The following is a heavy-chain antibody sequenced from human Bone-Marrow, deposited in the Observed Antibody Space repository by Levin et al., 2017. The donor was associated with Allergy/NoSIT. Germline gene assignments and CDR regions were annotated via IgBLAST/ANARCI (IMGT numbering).Heavy chain of an antibody. J-gene: IGHJ6*02. D-gene: IGHD2/OR15-2a*01. Sequence: GGSLRLSCAASGFTFSNYGIHWVRQAPGKGLEWVALISYDGSRQYYGDSVKGRFSISRDNSKNMVYLQMNSLKAEDTALYYCAKEDGIVEVGNGVDVWGQGTTFTVSS. CDR3: AKEDGIVEVGNGVDV. CDR2: ISYDGSRQ. CDR1: GFTFSNYG. V-gene: IGHV3-30*18.